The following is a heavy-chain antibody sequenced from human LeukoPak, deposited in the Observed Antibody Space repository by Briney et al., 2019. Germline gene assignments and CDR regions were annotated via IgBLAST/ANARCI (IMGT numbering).Heavy chain of an antibody. CDR2: ISGSGGST. Sequence: GGSLRLSCAASGFTFSSYAMSWVRQAPGKGLEWVSAISGSGGSTYYADSVKGRFTISRDNSKNTLYLQMNSLRAEDTAVYYCAKRGGIQLWPWYYFDYWGQGTLVTASS. CDR3: AKRGGIQLWPWYYFDY. V-gene: IGHV3-23*01. CDR1: GFTFSSYA. D-gene: IGHD5-18*01. J-gene: IGHJ4*02.